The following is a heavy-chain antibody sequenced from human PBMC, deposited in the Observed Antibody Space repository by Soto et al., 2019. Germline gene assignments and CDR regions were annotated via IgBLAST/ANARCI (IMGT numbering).Heavy chain of an antibody. CDR3: ARTVSGYYFDY. J-gene: IGHJ4*02. CDR1: GGSISSYY. D-gene: IGHD5-12*01. V-gene: IGHV4-59*01. CDR2: ISYSGST. Sequence: LETLSLTCTVSGGSISSYYWSWIRQPPGKGLEWIGYISYSGSTNYNPSLKSRVTISVDTSKNQFSLELSSVTAADTAVYYCARTVSGYYFDYWGQGTLVTVSS.